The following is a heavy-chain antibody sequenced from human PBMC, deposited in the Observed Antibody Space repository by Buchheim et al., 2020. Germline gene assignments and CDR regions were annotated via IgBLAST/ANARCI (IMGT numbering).Heavy chain of an antibody. Sequence: QVQLQESGPGLVKPSQTLYLTCTVSGGSISSGDYYWSWIRQPPGQCLAWIGYLYYSWGTYYKPYLTSRVTISVDTSKNQFSLKLSSVTAADTAVYYCARDRSKYCSGGSCYFSYFDYWGQGTL. CDR1: GGSISSGDYY. D-gene: IGHD2-15*01. CDR3: ARDRSKYCSGGSCYFSYFDY. V-gene: IGHV4-30-4*01. J-gene: IGHJ4*02. CDR2: LYYSWGT.